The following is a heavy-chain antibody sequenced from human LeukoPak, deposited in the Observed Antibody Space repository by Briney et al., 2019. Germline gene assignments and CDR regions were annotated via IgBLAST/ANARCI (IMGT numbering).Heavy chain of an antibody. CDR3: AREPRGEWTPLPYFDY. J-gene: IGHJ4*02. Sequence: SETLSLTCTVSGGSISSYYWSWIRQPPGKGLKWIGYIYYSGSTNYNPSLKSRVTISVDTSKNRFSLKLSSVTAADTAVYYCAREPRGEWTPLPYFDYWGQGTLVTVSS. CDR2: IYYSGST. CDR1: GGSISSYY. V-gene: IGHV4-59*01. D-gene: IGHD3-3*01.